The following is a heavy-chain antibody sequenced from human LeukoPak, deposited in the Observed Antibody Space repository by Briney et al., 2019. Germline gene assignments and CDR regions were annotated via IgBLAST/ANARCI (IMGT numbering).Heavy chain of an antibody. CDR2: MNPNSGNT. D-gene: IGHD1-26*01. J-gene: IGHJ6*03. CDR1: GYTFTSYD. V-gene: IGHV1-8*03. Sequence: ASVKVSCKASGYTFTSYDINWVRQATGQGLEWMGWMNPNSGNTGYAQKFQGRVTITRNTSISTAYMELSSLRSEDTAVYYCARLPVGASPLPYYYYMDVWGKGTTVTVSS. CDR3: ARLPVGASPLPYYYYMDV.